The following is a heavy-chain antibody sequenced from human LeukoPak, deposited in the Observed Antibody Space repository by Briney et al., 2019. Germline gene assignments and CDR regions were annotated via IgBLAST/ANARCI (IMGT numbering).Heavy chain of an antibody. CDR3: AKGDDSSGYYYDDAFDI. CDR2: ISGSGGST. J-gene: IGHJ3*02. D-gene: IGHD3-22*01. CDR1: GFTFSSYG. V-gene: IGHV3-23*01. Sequence: GRSLRLSCAASGFTFSSYGMHWVRQAPGKGLEWVSAISGSGGSTYYADSVKGRFTISRDNSKNTLYLQMNSLRAEDTAVYYCAKGDDSSGYYYDDAFDIWGQGTMVTVSS.